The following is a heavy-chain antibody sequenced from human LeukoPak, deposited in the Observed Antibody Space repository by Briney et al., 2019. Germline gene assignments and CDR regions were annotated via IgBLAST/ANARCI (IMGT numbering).Heavy chain of an antibody. J-gene: IGHJ5*02. D-gene: IGHD6-13*01. CDR3: ARGRGQQQRGNWFDP. CDR2: IGTAGET. CDR1: GFTFSSYD. V-gene: IGHV3-13*01. Sequence: GGSLRLSCAASGFTFSSYDMHWVRQATGKGLEWVSAIGTAGETYYPASVKGRFTISRENVKNPLYLQMNSLRAEDTAVYYCARGRGQQQRGNWFDPWGQGTLVTVSS.